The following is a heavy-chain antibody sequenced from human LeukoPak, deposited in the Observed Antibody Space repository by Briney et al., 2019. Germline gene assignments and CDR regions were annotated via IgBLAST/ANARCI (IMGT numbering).Heavy chain of an antibody. CDR2: IYYTGST. CDR1: GDSISSYY. V-gene: IGHV4-39*01. D-gene: IGHD5-18*01. J-gene: IGHJ4*02. Sequence: SETLSLTCTVSGDSISSYYWAWIRQPPGKGLEWIGTIYYTGSTYYNPSLKSRVTISIDTSKNQFSLKLSSVTAADTAVYYCARRHGYSYGSQFDYWGQGTLVTVSS. CDR3: ARRHGYSYGSQFDY.